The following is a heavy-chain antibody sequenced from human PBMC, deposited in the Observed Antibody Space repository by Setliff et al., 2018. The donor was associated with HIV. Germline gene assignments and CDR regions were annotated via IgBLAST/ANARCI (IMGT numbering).Heavy chain of an antibody. CDR2: ISSGGRTI. V-gene: IGHV3-48*03. J-gene: IGHJ6*03. CDR1: GFNFYNYE. Sequence: GVLRLSCAASGFNFYNYEMNWVRQAPGKGLEWIAYISSGGRTIDYADSVKDRFTIYRDNGKNSVYLQMNSLRVDDTAVYYCARDLDGLYYMDVWGTGTTVTGLL. CDR3: ARDLDGLYYMDV. D-gene: IGHD1-1*01.